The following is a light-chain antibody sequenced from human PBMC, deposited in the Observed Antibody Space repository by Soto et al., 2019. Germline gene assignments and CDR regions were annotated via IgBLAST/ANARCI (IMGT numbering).Light chain of an antibody. CDR3: CSYAGSSTFEV. Sequence: QSALTQPASVSGSPGQSITSSCTGTSSDVGSYNLVSWYQQHPGKAPKLMIYEGSKRPSGVSNRFSGSKSGNTASLTISWLRAEDEADYYCCSYAGSSTFEVFGGGTKLTVL. CDR1: SSDVGSYNL. J-gene: IGLJ2*01. V-gene: IGLV2-23*03. CDR2: EGS.